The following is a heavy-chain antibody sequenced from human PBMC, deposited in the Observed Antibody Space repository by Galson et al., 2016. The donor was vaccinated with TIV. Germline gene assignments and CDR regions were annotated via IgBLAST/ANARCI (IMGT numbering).Heavy chain of an antibody. V-gene: IGHV3-53*01. CDR1: GSTLNHKY. D-gene: IGHD3-22*01. CDR2: IDGVGTT. CDR3: ARSYDSRGNRGRFDL. J-gene: IGHJ4*02. Sequence: SLRLSCAASGSTLNHKYMGWVRQAPGKGLESVSIIDGVGTTYYADPVKGRFAISNDNSKNTVYLQMNSLRADDTAVYYCARSYDSRGNRGRFDLWGQGALVAVSS.